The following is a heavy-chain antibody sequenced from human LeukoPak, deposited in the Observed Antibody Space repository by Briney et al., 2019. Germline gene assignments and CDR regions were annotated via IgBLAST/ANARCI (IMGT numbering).Heavy chain of an antibody. D-gene: IGHD2-15*01. CDR3: ARDRGVVAAYDAFDI. CDR2: INSSSSYI. CDR1: GFTFSSYS. V-gene: IGHV3-21*01. J-gene: IGHJ3*02. Sequence: GGSLRLSCAASGFTFSSYSMNWVRQAPGKGVEGVSSINSSSSYIYYADSVKGRFTISRDNAKNSLYLQMNSLRAEDTAVYYCARDRGVVAAYDAFDIWGQGTMVTVSS.